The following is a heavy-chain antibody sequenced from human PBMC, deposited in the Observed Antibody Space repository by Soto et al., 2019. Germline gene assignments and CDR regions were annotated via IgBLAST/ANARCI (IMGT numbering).Heavy chain of an antibody. CDR1: GGSISSSSYD. D-gene: IGHD3-10*01. J-gene: IGHJ5*02. CDR2: IYYSGST. Sequence: SETLSLTCTVSGGSISSSSYDWGWIRQPPGKGLEWIGSIYYSGSTYYNPSLKSRVTISVDTSKNQFSLKLSSVTAADTAVYYCARNWRAGMNWFDPWGQGTLVTVSS. CDR3: ARNWRAGMNWFDP. V-gene: IGHV4-39*01.